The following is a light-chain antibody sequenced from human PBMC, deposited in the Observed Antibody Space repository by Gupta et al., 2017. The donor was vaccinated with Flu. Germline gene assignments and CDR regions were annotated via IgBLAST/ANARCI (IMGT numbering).Light chain of an antibody. V-gene: IGKV2-28*01. CDR2: LGS. J-gene: IGKJ2*01. CDR1: QSLLHSNGYNF. CDR3: MQALQSPYT. Sequence: DNVMTESALSLPVTPGEPAAISCRSIQSLLHSNGYNFLDCYLQKPGQSPQILIDLGSYRASGVPDRFSGSGSGTDFTLKISRVEAEDVGVYYCMQALQSPYTFGQGTKLEIK.